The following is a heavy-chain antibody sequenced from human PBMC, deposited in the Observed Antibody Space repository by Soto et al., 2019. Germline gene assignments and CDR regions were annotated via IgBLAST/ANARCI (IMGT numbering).Heavy chain of an antibody. J-gene: IGHJ4*02. CDR2: IKQDGSEK. V-gene: IGHV3-7*01. D-gene: IGHD4-17*01. CDR3: ARDGPGGGDYAGWADY. Sequence: EVQLVESGGGLVQPGGSLRLSCAASGFTFSSYWMSWVRQAPGKGLEWVANIKQDGSEKYYVDSVKGRFTISRDNAKNSLYLQVNSLRAEDTAVYYCARDGPGGGDYAGWADYWGQGTLVTVSS. CDR1: GFTFSSYW.